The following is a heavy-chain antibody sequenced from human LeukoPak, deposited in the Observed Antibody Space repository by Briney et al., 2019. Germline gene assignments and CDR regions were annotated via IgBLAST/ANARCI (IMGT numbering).Heavy chain of an antibody. V-gene: IGHV3-30*02. Sequence: GGSLRLSCAASGFTFSSYGMHWVRQAPGKGLEWVAFIRYDGSNKYYADSVKGRFTISRDNSKNTLYLQMNSLRAEDTAVYYCAKDRATFGELSLDYWGQGTLVTVSS. CDR3: AKDRATFGELSLDY. CDR2: IRYDGSNK. CDR1: GFTFSSYG. J-gene: IGHJ4*02. D-gene: IGHD3-10*01.